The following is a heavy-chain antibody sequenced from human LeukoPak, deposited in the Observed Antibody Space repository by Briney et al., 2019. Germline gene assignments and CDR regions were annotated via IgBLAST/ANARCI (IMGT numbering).Heavy chain of an antibody. D-gene: IGHD1-1*01. Sequence: GGSLRLSCAASGFTFNSHAMNWVRQAPGKGLEWVSTVSGSGDTTYYRDSVKGRFTISRDNFKNTLYLHMDSLRTEDTAIYYCGRGKVATTYWGQGALVTVSS. CDR2: VSGSGDTT. CDR3: GRGKVATTY. CDR1: GFTFNSHA. V-gene: IGHV3-23*01. J-gene: IGHJ4*02.